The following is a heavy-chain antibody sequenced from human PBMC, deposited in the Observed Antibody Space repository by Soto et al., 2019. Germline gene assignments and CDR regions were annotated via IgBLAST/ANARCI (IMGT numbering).Heavy chain of an antibody. CDR2: IYYSGST. Sequence: SETLSLTCTVSGGSISSYYWSWIRQPPGKGLEWIGYIYYSGSTNYNPSLKSRVTISVDTSKNQFSLKLSSVTAADMAVYYCARKSCSSTSCYPWNWFDPWGQGTLVTVSS. V-gene: IGHV4-59*12. D-gene: IGHD2-2*01. CDR3: ARKSCSSTSCYPWNWFDP. CDR1: GGSISSYY. J-gene: IGHJ5*02.